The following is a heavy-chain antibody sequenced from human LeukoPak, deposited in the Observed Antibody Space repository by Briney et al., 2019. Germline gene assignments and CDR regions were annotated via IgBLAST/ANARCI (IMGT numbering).Heavy chain of an antibody. D-gene: IGHD6-19*01. CDR3: ADTGPPPYSSGWSSPEVYYFDD. CDR2: IGTDGVA. J-gene: IGHJ4*02. Sequence: GGSLRLSCVASASNFNYYAMSWVRQAPGKGLELVSSIGTDGVAHYAISVKGRFTISRDNSKNTVYLQMNSLRADDTAVYRCADTGPPPYSSGWSSPEVYYFDDWGQGTLVTVSS. V-gene: IGHV3-23*01. CDR1: ASNFNYYA.